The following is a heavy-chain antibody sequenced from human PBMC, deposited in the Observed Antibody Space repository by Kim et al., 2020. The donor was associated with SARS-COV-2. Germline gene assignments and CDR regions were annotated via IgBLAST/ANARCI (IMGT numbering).Heavy chain of an antibody. Sequence: ITTNYADSVKGRFTISRDKAKNTLYLQMNSRRAEDTGVYYCARVSSSGWSWGQGTLVIVSS. CDR2: ITT. D-gene: IGHD6-19*01. J-gene: IGHJ5*02. CDR3: ARVSSSGWS. V-gene: IGHV3-74*01.